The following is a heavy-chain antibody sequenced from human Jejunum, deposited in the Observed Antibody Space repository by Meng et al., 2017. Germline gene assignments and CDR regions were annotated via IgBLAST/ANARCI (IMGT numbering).Heavy chain of an antibody. V-gene: IGHV4-61*08. CDR3: AHSSSSSSFGFDY. Sequence: QGQVQGAGPGLVGPPETLSLTCTVSGGSVSSAAYYWNWIRQPPGKGLEWIGYIYYSGGTTYSPSLNSRVTISIDTAKNQVSLKVSSVTAADTAVYYCAHSSSSSSFGFDYWGQGTLVTVSS. J-gene: IGHJ4*02. D-gene: IGHD6-6*01. CDR2: IYYSGGT. CDR1: GGSVSSAAYY.